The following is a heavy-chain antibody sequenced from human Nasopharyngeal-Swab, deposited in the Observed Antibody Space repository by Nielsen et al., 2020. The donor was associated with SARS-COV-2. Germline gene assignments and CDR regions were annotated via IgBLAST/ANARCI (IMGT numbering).Heavy chain of an antibody. J-gene: IGHJ4*02. CDR3: ARIPSVGTQSDY. CDR1: GYTFTGYY. Sequence: ASVKVSCKASGYTFTGYYMHWVRQAPGQGLEWMGRINPNSGGTNYAQKFQGRVTMIRDTSISTAYMELSRLRSDDPAVYYCARIPSVGTQSDYWGQGTLVTVSS. CDR2: INPNSGGT. V-gene: IGHV1-2*06. D-gene: IGHD4-23*01.